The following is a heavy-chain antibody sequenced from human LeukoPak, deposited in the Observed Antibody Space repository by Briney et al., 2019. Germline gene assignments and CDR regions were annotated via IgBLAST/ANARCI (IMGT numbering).Heavy chain of an antibody. J-gene: IGHJ5*02. Sequence: SETLSLIRSVPGGSIRSLGYSWGWIRQPPGKGLEWIASMYYTGTTYYNPSLKSRVTMSVDTSKNQFSLNLTSVTAADTAVFYCARSVSAYAGRGWFDPWGQGTLVTVSS. CDR2: MYYTGTT. D-gene: IGHD5-12*01. CDR3: ARSVSAYAGRGWFDP. V-gene: IGHV4-39*07. CDR1: GGSIRSLGYS.